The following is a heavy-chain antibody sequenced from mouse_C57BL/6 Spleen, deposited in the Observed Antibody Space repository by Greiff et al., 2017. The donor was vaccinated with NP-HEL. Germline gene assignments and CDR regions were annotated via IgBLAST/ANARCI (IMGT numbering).Heavy chain of an antibody. CDR3: ARWSYSWFAY. V-gene: IGHV14-3*01. CDR2: IDPANGNT. J-gene: IGHJ3*01. D-gene: IGHD2-12*01. Sequence: VQLQQSVAELVRPGASVKLSCTASGFNIKNPYMHWVKQRPEQGLEWIGRIDPANGNTKYAPKFQGKATITADTSSNTAYLQLSSLTSEDTAIYYCARWSYSWFAYWGQGTLVTVSA. CDR1: GFNIKNPY.